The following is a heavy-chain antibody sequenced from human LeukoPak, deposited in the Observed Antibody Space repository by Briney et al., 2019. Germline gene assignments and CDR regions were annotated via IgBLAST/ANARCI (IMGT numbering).Heavy chain of an antibody. CDR1: GGSISSGGYY. Sequence: SQTLSLTCTVSGGSISSGGYYWSWLRQHPGKGLEWIGYIYYSGSTYYNPSLKSRVTISVDTSKNQFSLKLSSVTAADTAVYYCARRFQVAGKIFDYWGQGTLVTVSS. V-gene: IGHV4-31*03. CDR3: ARRFQVAGKIFDY. J-gene: IGHJ4*02. CDR2: IYYSGST. D-gene: IGHD6-19*01.